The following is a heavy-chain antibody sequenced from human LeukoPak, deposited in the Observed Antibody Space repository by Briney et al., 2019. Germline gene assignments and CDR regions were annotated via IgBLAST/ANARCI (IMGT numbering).Heavy chain of an antibody. CDR3: ARPRRAERDEDF. Sequence: GESLMISFKSSGYSFSNYWIGWVRQMPGKGVERVAMSNPGDTNIAYSPSFQGQVTISADRSISTAYLQWSSLKASDTAMYYCARPRRAERDEDFWGQGALVTVSS. J-gene: IGHJ4*02. D-gene: IGHD1-1*01. CDR1: GYSFSNYW. V-gene: IGHV5-51*01. CDR2: SNPGDTNI.